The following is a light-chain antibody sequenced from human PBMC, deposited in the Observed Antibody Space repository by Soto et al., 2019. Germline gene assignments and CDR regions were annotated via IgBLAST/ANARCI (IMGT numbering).Light chain of an antibody. Sequence: DIQMTQSPSTLSASVGDRVIITCRASQYINTCFAWYQQKPGRAPKLLIYSSSSLESGVPSRFSGSGSGSEVNLTISSLQSDDFATYYCQQYQGFPFTFGQGTK. CDR3: QQYQGFPFT. CDR2: SSS. J-gene: IGKJ2*01. CDR1: QYINTC. V-gene: IGKV1-5*03.